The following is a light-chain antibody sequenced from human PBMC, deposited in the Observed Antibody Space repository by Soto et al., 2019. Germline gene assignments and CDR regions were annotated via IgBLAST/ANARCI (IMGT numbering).Light chain of an antibody. CDR1: QGLLHSNGYNY. J-gene: IGKJ4*01. CDR2: LGS. Sequence: DIVMTPSPLSLPVTPGEPASISCRSSQGLLHSNGYNYLDWYLQKPGQSPQLLIYLGSNRASGVPDRFSGSGSGTDFTLKISRVEAEDVGVYYCMQALQTPLTFGGGTKVEIK. CDR3: MQALQTPLT. V-gene: IGKV2-28*01.